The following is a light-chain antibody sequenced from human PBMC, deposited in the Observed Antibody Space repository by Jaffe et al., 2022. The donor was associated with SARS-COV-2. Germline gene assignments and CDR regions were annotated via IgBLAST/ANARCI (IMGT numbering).Light chain of an antibody. V-gene: IGLV2-11*01. CDR1: NSDVGGYNL. CDR2: DVS. Sequence: QSALTQPRSVSGSPGQSVAISCTGTNSDVGGYNLVSWYQQYPGKVPKLMIYDVSQRPSGVPDRFSGSKSGNTASLTISGLQAEDEADYYCCSFAGRYIYVFGSGTTVTVL. CDR3: CSFAGRYIYV. J-gene: IGLJ1*01.